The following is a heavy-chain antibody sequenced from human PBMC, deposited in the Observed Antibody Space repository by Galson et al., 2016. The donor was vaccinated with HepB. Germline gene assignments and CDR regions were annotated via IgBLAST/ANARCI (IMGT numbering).Heavy chain of an antibody. CDR2: ISYSGST. Sequence: SETLSLTCSVSGGSINKYYWSWIRQPPGKGLEWIGYISYSGSTNYNPSLKSRVTISVETSKNQFSLKLSSVTAADTAVYYCARDRREFSVYDYSHYYYAMDVWGQGTTVTVSS. CDR3: ARDRREFSVYDYSHYYYAMDV. CDR1: GGSINKYY. D-gene: IGHD5/OR15-5a*01. V-gene: IGHV4-59*01. J-gene: IGHJ6*02.